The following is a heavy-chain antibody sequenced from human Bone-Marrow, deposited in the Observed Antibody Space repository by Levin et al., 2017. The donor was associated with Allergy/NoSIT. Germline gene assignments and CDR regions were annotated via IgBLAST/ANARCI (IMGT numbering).Heavy chain of an antibody. D-gene: IGHD3-22*01. CDR2: IIPIFGTE. CDR1: GGTFSSSTSA. J-gene: IGHJ5*02. CDR3: AVVYYDTSDYFYLDP. Sequence: SVKVSCKASGGTFSSSTSAISWVRQAPGQGLEWMGGIIPIFGTEHYAQKFQGRVTITADKSMNTVHMELSSLRSDDTAVYYCAVVYYDTSDYFYLDPWGQGTLVTVSS. V-gene: IGHV1-69*06.